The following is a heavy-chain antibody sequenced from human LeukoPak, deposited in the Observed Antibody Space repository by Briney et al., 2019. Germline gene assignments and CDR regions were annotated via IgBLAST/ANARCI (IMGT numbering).Heavy chain of an antibody. J-gene: IGHJ4*02. V-gene: IGHV1-2*02. CDR2: TNPNSSVT. Sequence: ASVKVSCKASGYTFTGHYVHWLRQAPGQGLEWMGWTNPNSSVTNYAQKFQGRVTLTRDTSISTAYMELSRLRSDDTAIYYCASVGSGTAYLRYDYWGQGTQATVSS. CDR3: ASVGSGTAYLRYDY. CDR1: GYTFTGHY. D-gene: IGHD3-10*01.